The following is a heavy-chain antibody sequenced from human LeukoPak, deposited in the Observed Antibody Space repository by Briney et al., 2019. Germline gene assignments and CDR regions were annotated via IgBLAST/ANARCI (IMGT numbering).Heavy chain of an antibody. J-gene: IGHJ4*02. D-gene: IGHD6-13*01. CDR2: IKQDGSEK. CDR3: ARDMTTGYSSSWYGDGDFRFDY. V-gene: IGHV3-7*01. Sequence: GGSLRLSCAASGFTFSSYWMSWVRQAPGKGLEWVANIKQDGSEKYYVDSVKGRFTISRDNAKNSLYLQMNSLRAEDTAVYYCARDMTTGYSSSWYGDGDFRFDYWGQGTLVTVSS. CDR1: GFTFSSYW.